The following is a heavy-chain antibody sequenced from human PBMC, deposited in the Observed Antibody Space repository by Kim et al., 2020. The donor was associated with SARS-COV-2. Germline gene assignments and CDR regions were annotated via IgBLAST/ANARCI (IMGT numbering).Heavy chain of an antibody. Sequence: VKGRLTISRDNSKNTLYLQMNSLRAEDTAGYYCAREDELLKAGMDAFEIWGQGTMVTVSS. CDR3: AREDELLKAGMDAFEI. J-gene: IGHJ3*02. D-gene: IGHD6-13*01. V-gene: IGHV3-30*01.